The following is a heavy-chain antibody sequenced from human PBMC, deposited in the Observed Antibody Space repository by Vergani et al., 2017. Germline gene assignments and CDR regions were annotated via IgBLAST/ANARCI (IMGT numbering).Heavy chain of an antibody. CDR1: GGYISSYY. CDR3: ARTRTRGGAVDI. J-gene: IGHJ3*02. Sequence: QVQLQESCPGLVTPSETLSLTCTVSGGYISSYYWRWVRQPSGEGLEWVGYIYYRGSTNYNPPLKGRVTISVDTSKNQLSLKLSSVTAADTDRYYCARTRTRGGAVDIWGQGTLVTVSS. CDR2: IYYRGST. V-gene: IGHV4-59*01. D-gene: IGHD1-14*01.